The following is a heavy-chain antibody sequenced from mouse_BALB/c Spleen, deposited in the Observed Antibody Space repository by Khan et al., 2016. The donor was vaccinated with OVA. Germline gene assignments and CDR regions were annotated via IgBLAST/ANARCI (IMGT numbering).Heavy chain of an antibody. Sequence: VQLQQSGAELVRPGALVKLSCKASGFNIKDYYMHWVKQRPEQGLEWIGWIDPESDKNIYDPKFQGKASITTDTSSNTAYLQLSSLTSEDTAVYYCARSGYFAWFCYWGQGTLVTVSA. CDR3: ARSGYFAWFCY. J-gene: IGHJ3*01. V-gene: IGHV14-1*02. CDR1: GFNIKDYY. CDR2: IDPESDKN.